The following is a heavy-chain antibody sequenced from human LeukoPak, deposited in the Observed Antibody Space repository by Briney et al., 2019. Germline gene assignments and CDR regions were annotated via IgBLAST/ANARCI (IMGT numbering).Heavy chain of an antibody. J-gene: IGHJ3*02. CDR2: TYYRSKWYN. CDR3: AGSSEIVGANAFDI. Sequence: SQTLSLTCAISGDSVSSNSAAWNWIRQSPSRGLEWLGRTYYRSKWYNDYAVSVKSRITINPDASKNQFSLQLNSVTPEDTAVYYCAGSSEIVGANAFDIWGQGTMVTVSS. CDR1: GDSVSSNSAA. V-gene: IGHV6-1*01. D-gene: IGHD1-26*01.